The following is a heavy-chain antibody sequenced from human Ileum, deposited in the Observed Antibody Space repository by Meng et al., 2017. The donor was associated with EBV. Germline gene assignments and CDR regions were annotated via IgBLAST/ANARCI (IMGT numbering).Heavy chain of an antibody. J-gene: IGHJ4*02. CDR1: GFTFDDYT. CDR3: AKDLYSYGYNIFDY. V-gene: IGHV3-43*01. Sequence: VPLGDSGGVGVQPGGSLRLSCAASGFTFDDYTMHWVRQAPGKGLEWVSLISWDGGSTYYADSVKGRFTISRDNSKNSLYLQMNSLRTEDTALYYCAKDLYSYGYNIFDYWGQGTLVTVSS. CDR2: ISWDGGST. D-gene: IGHD5-18*01.